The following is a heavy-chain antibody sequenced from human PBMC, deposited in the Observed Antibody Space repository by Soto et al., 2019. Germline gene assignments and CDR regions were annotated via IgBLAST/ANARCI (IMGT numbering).Heavy chain of an antibody. J-gene: IGHJ4*02. CDR1: GYTFTRYH. D-gene: IGHD2-21*01. Sequence: QVQLVQSGAEVKEPGASVKISCKASGYTFTRYHMHWVRQAPGQGLEWMGKINPDSGGAGYAQKFQDRVTMTRDTSATTVYMELSSLRSEDTAMYFCATEGDPRVYVASVFDYWGQGTLVSVSS. CDR3: ATEGDPRVYVASVFDY. CDR2: INPDSGGA. V-gene: IGHV1-46*01.